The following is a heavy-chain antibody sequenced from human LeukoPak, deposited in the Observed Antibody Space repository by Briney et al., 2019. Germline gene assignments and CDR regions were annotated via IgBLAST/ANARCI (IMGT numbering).Heavy chain of an antibody. CDR1: GFTFSSYA. Sequence: GGSLRLSCAASGFTFSSYAMSWVRQAPGKGLEWVSAISGSGGSTYYADSVKGRFTISRDNSKSTLYLQMNSLRAEDTAVYYCAKVPGYSSGPGYYYGMDVWGQGTTVTVSS. V-gene: IGHV3-23*01. D-gene: IGHD6-19*01. CDR3: AKVPGYSSGPGYYYGMDV. CDR2: ISGSGGST. J-gene: IGHJ6*02.